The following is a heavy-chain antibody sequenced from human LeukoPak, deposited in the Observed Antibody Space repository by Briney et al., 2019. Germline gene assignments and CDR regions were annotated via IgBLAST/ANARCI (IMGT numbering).Heavy chain of an antibody. J-gene: IGHJ4*02. Sequence: SETLSLTCTVSGGSINRYYWSWIRQSPGKGLEWIAWIYYTGTTNYNPSLKSRVTISADTSKNQFSLRLTSVTAADTAVYFCAREWGTGSSDYWGQGILVTVSS. D-gene: IGHD1-1*01. CDR1: GGSINRYY. CDR3: AREWGTGSSDY. CDR2: IYYTGTT. V-gene: IGHV4-59*01.